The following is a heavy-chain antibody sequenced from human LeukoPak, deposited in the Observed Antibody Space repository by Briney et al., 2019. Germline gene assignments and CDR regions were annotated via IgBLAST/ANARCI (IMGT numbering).Heavy chain of an antibody. V-gene: IGHV3-21*01. CDR1: GFTFSSYS. D-gene: IGHD6-19*01. CDR2: ISSSSSYI. CDR3: ARDRSPSIAVAGTGDY. Sequence: GGSLRLSCAASGFTFSSYSMNWVRQAPGKGLEWVSSISSSSSYIYYTDSVKGRFTISRDNAKNSLYLQMNSLRAEDTAVYYCARDRSPSIAVAGTGDYWGQGTLVTVSS. J-gene: IGHJ4*02.